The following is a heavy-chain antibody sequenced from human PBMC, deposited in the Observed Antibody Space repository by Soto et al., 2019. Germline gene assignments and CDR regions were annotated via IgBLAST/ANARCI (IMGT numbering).Heavy chain of an antibody. J-gene: IGHJ5*02. CDR2: INSDGSGP. V-gene: IGHV3-74*01. D-gene: IGHD5-12*01. Sequence: EVQLVESGGGLVQPGGSLRLSCAASGFTFSNYWMHWVRQAPGKGLVWVSRINSDGSGPRNADSVKGRFTISRDNAKNTLYLQMNSLRAEDTAVYYCARGAATMSPHFDPWGQGTLVTVSS. CDR1: GFTFSNYW. CDR3: ARGAATMSPHFDP.